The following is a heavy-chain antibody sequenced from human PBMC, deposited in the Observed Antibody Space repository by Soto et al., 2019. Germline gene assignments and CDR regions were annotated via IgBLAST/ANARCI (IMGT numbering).Heavy chain of an antibody. V-gene: IGHV6-1*01. CDR1: WDSVSXNSAA. D-gene: IGHD6-6*01. Sequence: PSQTLSLTCAISWDSVSXNSAAWNWIRQSPSRGLEWLGRTYYRSKWYNDYAVSVKSRITINPDTSKNQFSLQLNSVTPEDTAVYYCARESYSSSRPDGYYYYYGMDVWGQGTTVTVSS. J-gene: IGHJ6*02. CDR2: TYYRSKWYN. CDR3: ARESYSSSRPDGYYYYYGMDV.